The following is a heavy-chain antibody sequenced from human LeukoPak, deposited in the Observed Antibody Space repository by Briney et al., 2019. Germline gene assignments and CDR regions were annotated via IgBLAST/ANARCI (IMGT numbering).Heavy chain of an antibody. Sequence: SWIRQPPGKGLEWIGCIYHTENTYYNPSLQSRVTISVDTSKNQFSLKLDSVTAADTAVYYCASRDHYYDTQGGFDASDVRGQGTMVTVSS. CDR3: ASRDHYYDTQGGFDASDV. V-gene: IGHV4-30-2*01. D-gene: IGHD3-22*01. J-gene: IGHJ3*01. CDR2: IYHTENT.